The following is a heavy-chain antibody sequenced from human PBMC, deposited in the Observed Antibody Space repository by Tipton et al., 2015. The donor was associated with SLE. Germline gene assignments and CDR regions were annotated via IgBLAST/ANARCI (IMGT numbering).Heavy chain of an antibody. D-gene: IGHD5-12*01. CDR1: GFTFTNAW. Sequence: SLRLSCTVSGFTFTNAWMSWVRQAPGKGLEWVGRIKSKADGGTTDYVAPVKGRFTMSRHDSKNTLYLQMNSLKTEDTAVYYCIPRGYSGYWGQGTLVTVSS. V-gene: IGHV3-15*01. CDR2: IKSKADGGTT. CDR3: IPRGYSGY. J-gene: IGHJ4*02.